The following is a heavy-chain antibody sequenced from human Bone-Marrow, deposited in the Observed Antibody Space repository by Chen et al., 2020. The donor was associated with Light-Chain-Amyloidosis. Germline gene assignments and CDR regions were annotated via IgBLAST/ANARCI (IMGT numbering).Heavy chain of an antibody. Sequence: QLQLQESGPGLVKPSETLSLTCTVSGGSISSSSYYWGWIRQPPGKGLEWIGSIYYSGSTYYNPSLKSRVTIYVDTSKNQFSLKLSSVTAADTAVYYCASQYYYDSSGYYPVRYFDYWGQGTLVTVSS. CDR1: GGSISSSSYY. CDR2: IYYSGST. D-gene: IGHD3-22*01. V-gene: IGHV4-39*01. CDR3: ASQYYYDSSGYYPVRYFDY. J-gene: IGHJ4*02.